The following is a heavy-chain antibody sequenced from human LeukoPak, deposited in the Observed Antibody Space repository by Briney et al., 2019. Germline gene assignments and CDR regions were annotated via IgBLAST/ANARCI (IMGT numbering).Heavy chain of an antibody. CDR1: GFTFSGSA. CDR3: TPQYCSGGSCLRP. Sequence: GGSLRLSCAASGFTFSGSAMHWVRQASGKGPEWVGRIRSKANSYATAYAASVKGRFTISRDDSKNTAYLQMNSLKTEDTAVYYCTPQYCSGGSCLRPWGQGTLVTVSS. D-gene: IGHD2-15*01. V-gene: IGHV3-73*01. J-gene: IGHJ5*02. CDR2: IRSKANSYAT.